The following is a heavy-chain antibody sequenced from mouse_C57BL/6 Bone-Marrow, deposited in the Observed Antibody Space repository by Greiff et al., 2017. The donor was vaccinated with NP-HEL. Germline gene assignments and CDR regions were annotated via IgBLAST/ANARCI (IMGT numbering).Heavy chain of an antibody. CDR1: GYTFTSYW. Sequence: QVQLQQPGAELVMPGASVKLSCKASGYTFTSYWMHWVKQRPGQGLEWIGEIDPSDSYTNYNQKFKGKSTLTVDKSSSTAYMQLSSLTSEDSAVYYCALYDWYCDVWGTGTTATVSS. D-gene: IGHD2-12*01. J-gene: IGHJ1*03. CDR3: ALYDWYCDV. CDR2: IDPSDSYT. V-gene: IGHV1-69*01.